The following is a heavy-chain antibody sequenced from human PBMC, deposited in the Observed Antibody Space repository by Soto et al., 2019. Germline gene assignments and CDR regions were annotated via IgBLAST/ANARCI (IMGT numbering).Heavy chain of an antibody. V-gene: IGHV3-23*01. D-gene: IGHD6-19*01. Sequence: EVQLLESGGGLVQPGGSLRLSCAASGFTFSSYAMSWVRQAPGKGLEWVSAISGSGGSTYYADSLKGRFTISRDNSKNTLYLQMNSLRAEDTAVYYCAKDLAYSSGWYESNWFDPWGQGTLVTVSS. J-gene: IGHJ5*02. CDR3: AKDLAYSSGWYESNWFDP. CDR2: ISGSGGST. CDR1: GFTFSSYA.